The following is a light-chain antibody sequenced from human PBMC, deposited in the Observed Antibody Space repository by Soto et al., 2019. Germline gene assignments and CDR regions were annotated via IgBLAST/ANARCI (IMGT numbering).Light chain of an antibody. CDR3: QQSYSTPPGT. Sequence: DIQMTQFPSTVSATVRDSVTITCRVSQPISGFLAWYQQKPGRAPKVLIYATSSLQSGVPSRPSGSGSGTDFTLTISSLQPEDFATYYCQQSYSTPPGTFCQGGKVDIK. J-gene: IGKJ1*01. CDR2: ATS. V-gene: IGKV1-39*01. CDR1: QPISGF.